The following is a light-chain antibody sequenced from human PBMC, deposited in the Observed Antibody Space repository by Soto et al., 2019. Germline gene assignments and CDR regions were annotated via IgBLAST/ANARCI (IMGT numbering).Light chain of an antibody. V-gene: IGKV1-39*01. J-gene: IGKJ5*01. CDR3: QQTFSTPIT. CDR2: AAS. CDR1: QTVRTY. Sequence: DIPMTQSPSSLSASVVDRVTITCRASQTVRTYLNWYQKKPGKTPTLLVYAASTLESAVPPRFSGAGSETDFTLTISGLQPEDFATYYCQQTFSTPITFGQGTRLE.